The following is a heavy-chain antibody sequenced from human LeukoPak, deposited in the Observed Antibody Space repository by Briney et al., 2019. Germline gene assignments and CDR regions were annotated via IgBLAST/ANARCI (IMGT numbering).Heavy chain of an antibody. D-gene: IGHD3-9*01. CDR1: GFTFSSYA. CDR2: ISYDGSNK. J-gene: IGHJ5*02. V-gene: IGHV3-30*04. CDR3: ARESHHYDILTGYETTNWFDP. Sequence: PGGSLRLSCAASGFTFSSYAMHWVRQAPGKGLEWVAVISYDGSNKYYADSVKGRFTISRDNSKNTLYLQMNSLRAEDTAVYYCARESHHYDILTGYETTNWFDPWGQGTLVTVSS.